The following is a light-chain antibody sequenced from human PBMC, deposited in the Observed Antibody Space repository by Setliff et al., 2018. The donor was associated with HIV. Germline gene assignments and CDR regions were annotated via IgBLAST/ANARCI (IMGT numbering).Light chain of an antibody. V-gene: IGLV2-14*03. Sequence: QSVLTQPASVSGSPGQTITISCTGTSSDIGGYNYVSWYQQHPGEAPKLIIYNVNNRPSGVSSRFSGSKSGNTASLSISELRAADETDYYCTSYTGGNTRVFGTGPRSPS. J-gene: IGLJ1*01. CDR1: SSDIGGYNY. CDR2: NVN. CDR3: TSYTGGNTRV.